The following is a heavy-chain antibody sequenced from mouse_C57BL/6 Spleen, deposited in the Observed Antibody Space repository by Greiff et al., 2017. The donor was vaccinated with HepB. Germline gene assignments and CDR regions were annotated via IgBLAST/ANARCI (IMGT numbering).Heavy chain of an antibody. CDR2: IYPGGGYT. V-gene: IGHV1-63*01. Sequence: VKLMESGAELVRPGTSVKMSCKASGYTFTNYWIGWAKQRPGHGLEWIGDIYPGGGYTNYNEKFKGKATLTADKSSSTAYMQFSSLTSEDSAIYYCARMVTTNYYAMDYWGQGTSVTVSS. CDR1: GYTFTNYW. J-gene: IGHJ4*01. D-gene: IGHD2-1*01. CDR3: ARMVTTNYYAMDY.